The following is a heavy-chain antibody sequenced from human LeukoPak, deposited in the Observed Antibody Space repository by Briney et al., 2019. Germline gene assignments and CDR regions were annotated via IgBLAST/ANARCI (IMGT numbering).Heavy chain of an antibody. V-gene: IGHV4-30-4*01. CDR2: IYSTGNT. D-gene: IGHD5-18*01. CDR3: ARDSYSYGYGGFDY. CDR1: GGSISSGDRY. J-gene: IGHJ4*02. Sequence: SETLCLTCTVSGGSISSGDRYWSWIRQSPGKGVEWIGYIYSTGNTYYNPSLKSRVIISVDTSKNQFSLELNSVTAADTAVYYCARDSYSYGYGGFDYWGQGILVTVSS.